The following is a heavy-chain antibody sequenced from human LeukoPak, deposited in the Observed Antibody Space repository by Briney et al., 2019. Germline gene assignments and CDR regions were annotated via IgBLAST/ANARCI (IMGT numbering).Heavy chain of an antibody. D-gene: IGHD3-10*01. V-gene: IGHV3-9*03. CDR2: ISWNSGSI. J-gene: IGHJ4*02. CDR3: AKGASEILWFGELSR. CDR1: GFTFDDYA. Sequence: PGGSLRLSCAASGFTFDDYAMHWVRQAPGKGLEWVSGISWNSGSIGYADSVKGRFTTSRDNAKNSLYLQMNSLRAEDMALYYCAKGASEILWFGELSRWGQGTLVTVSS.